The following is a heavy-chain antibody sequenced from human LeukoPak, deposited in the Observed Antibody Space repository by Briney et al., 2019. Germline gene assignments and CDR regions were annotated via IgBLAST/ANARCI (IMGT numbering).Heavy chain of an antibody. CDR2: IYYSGST. V-gene: IGHV4-30-4*08. D-gene: IGHD3-3*01. J-gene: IGHJ4*02. Sequence: SETLSLTCTVSGGSISSGDYYWSWIRQPPGKGLEWIGYIYYSGSTYYNPSLKSRVTISVDTSKNQFSLKLSSVTAADTAVYYCARVRYYDFWSGYYPFDYWGQRTLVTVSS. CDR3: ARVRYYDFWSGYYPFDY. CDR1: GGSISSGDYY.